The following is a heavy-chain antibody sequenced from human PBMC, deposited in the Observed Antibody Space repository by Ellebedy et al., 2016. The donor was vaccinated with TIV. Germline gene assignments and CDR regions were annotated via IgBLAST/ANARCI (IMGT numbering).Heavy chain of an antibody. D-gene: IGHD3-10*01. J-gene: IGHJ5*02. CDR2: IYSSGST. CDR1: GGSISSTSYY. CDR3: ARADDGYYAHPEPRFDP. Sequence: MPSETLSLTCTVSGGSISSTSYYWGWIRQPPGKGLEWIGSIYSSGSTYYSPSLKSRVTISLDTSKNQFPLKLSSVTAADTAVYYCARADDGYYAHPEPRFDPWGQGTLVIVSS. V-gene: IGHV4-39*06.